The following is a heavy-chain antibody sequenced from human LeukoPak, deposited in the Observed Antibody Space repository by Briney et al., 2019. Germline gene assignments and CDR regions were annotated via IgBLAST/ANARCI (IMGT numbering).Heavy chain of an antibody. Sequence: GGSPRLSCAASGFTFSSYEMNWVRQAPGKGLEWLSYISSGGSTIYYADSVKGRFTISRDNPKNSLYMQMNSLRAEDTAFYYCARGWFDSWGQGTLVTVSS. J-gene: IGHJ5*01. V-gene: IGHV3-48*03. CDR1: GFTFSSYE. CDR3: ARGWFDS. CDR2: ISSGGSTI.